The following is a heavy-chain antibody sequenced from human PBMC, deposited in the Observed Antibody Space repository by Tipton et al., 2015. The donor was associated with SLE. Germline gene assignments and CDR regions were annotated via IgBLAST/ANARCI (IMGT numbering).Heavy chain of an antibody. V-gene: IGHV4-59*01. D-gene: IGHD6-6*01. Sequence: TLSLTCTVSGGSISGYYWSWIRQPPGKGLEWIGYIYYSGSTNYNPSLKSRVSTSVDTSKNQFSLKLTSVTPADTAVYYCAREWDSRYDSWGQGTLVTVSS. CDR2: IYYSGST. J-gene: IGHJ5*01. CDR3: AREWDSRYDS. CDR1: GGSISGYY.